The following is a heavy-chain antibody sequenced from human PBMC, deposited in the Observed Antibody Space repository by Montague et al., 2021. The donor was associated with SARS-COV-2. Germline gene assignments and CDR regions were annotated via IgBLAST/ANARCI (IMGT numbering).Heavy chain of an antibody. CDR2: IDWNSGST. J-gene: IGHJ6*02. Sequence: RLSCAASGFTLRDYGMTWVRQFPGKGLAWVANIDWNSGSTGYADSVKGRFTISRDNAKNSLYLQVNSLRVADTALYYCAGVAGYDIGGLDVWGQGTTVTVSS. D-gene: IGHD5-12*01. V-gene: IGHV3-20*04. CDR1: GFTLRDYG. CDR3: AGVAGYDIGGLDV.